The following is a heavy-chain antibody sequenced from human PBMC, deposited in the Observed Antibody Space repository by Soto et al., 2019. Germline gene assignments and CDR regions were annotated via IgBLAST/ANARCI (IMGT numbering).Heavy chain of an antibody. CDR1: GFTFSSYW. CDR2: INSDGSST. J-gene: IGHJ6*04. V-gene: IGHV3-74*01. D-gene: IGHD3-3*01. CDR3: ASSVNTGSSLRFLEWLFDGMDV. Sequence: PGGSLRLSCAASGFTFSSYWMHWVRQAPGKGLVWVSRINSDGSSTSYADSVKGRFTISRDNAKNTLYLQMNSLRAEDTAVYYCASSVNTGSSLRFLEWLFDGMDVWCKGTTVKSPQ.